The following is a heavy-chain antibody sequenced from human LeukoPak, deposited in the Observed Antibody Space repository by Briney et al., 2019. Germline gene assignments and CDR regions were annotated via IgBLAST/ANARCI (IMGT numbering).Heavy chain of an antibody. D-gene: IGHD1-20*01. CDR3: AKDPYNWNPPNWFDP. J-gene: IGHJ5*02. V-gene: IGHV3-23*01. CDR2: ISGSGGST. Sequence: GGSLRLSCAASGFTFSSYAMSWVRQAPGKGLEWVSAISGSGGSTYYADSVKGRFTISRDNSKNTLYLQMNSLRAEGTAVYYCAKDPYNWNPPNWFDPWGQGTLVTVSS. CDR1: GFTFSSYA.